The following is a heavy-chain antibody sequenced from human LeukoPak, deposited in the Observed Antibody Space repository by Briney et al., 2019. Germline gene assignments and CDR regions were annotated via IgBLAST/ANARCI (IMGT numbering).Heavy chain of an antibody. D-gene: IGHD3-10*01. J-gene: IGHJ4*02. CDR2: IKSKTDGGTT. V-gene: IGHV3-15*01. Sequence: WIRQPPGKGLEWIGRIKSKTDGGTTDYAAPVKGRFTISRDDSKNTLYLQMNSLKTEDTAVYYCTTSSVRGVIGYWGQGTLVTVSS. CDR3: TTSSVRGVIGY.